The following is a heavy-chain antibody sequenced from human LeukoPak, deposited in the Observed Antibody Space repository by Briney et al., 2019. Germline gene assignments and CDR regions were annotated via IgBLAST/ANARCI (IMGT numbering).Heavy chain of an antibody. J-gene: IGHJ6*02. V-gene: IGHV1-69*04. CDR1: GGTFSSYA. CDR2: IIPILGIA. Sequence: ASVKVSCKASGGTFSSYAISWVRQAPGQGLEWMGRIIPILGIANYAQKFQGRVTLTADKSTSTAYMELSSLRSEDTAVYYCASDYYDSSGPDHVDYYYGMDVWGQGTTVTVSS. CDR3: ASDYYDSSGPDHVDYYYGMDV. D-gene: IGHD3-22*01.